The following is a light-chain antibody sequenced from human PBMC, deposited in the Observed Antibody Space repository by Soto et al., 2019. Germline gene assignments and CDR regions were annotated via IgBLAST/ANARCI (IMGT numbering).Light chain of an antibody. Sequence: QSVLTQPASVSGSPGQSITISCTGTSSDVGGYGFVSWYQQHPGKAPKLLIYEVGNRPSGVSTRFSGSKSGNTASLTISGLQPEEEADDYCSSYTTTSALGLFGGGTKLTVL. V-gene: IGLV2-14*01. CDR3: SSYTTTSALGL. CDR1: SSDVGGYGF. CDR2: EVG. J-gene: IGLJ3*02.